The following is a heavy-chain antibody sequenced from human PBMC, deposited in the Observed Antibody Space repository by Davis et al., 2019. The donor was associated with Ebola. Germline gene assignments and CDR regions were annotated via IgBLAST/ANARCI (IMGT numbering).Heavy chain of an antibody. D-gene: IGHD3-3*01. J-gene: IGHJ6*02. CDR2: ISSSGSTI. V-gene: IGHV3-11*01. Sequence: GESLKISCTASGFTFGDYAMSWFRQAPGKGLEWVSYISSSGSTIYYADSVKGRFTISRDNAKNSLYLQMNSLRAEDTAVYYCARDWSNYGMDVWGQGTTVTVSS. CDR3: ARDWSNYGMDV. CDR1: GFTFGDYA.